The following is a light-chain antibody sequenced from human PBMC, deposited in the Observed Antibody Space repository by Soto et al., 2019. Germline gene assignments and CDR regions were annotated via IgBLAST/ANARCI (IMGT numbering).Light chain of an antibody. V-gene: IGKV1-16*01. Sequence: DIQMTQSPSSLSASVGDRVTITCRASQGISSFLAWFQQKPGKAPKSLIYDASNLQNGVSSRFSGSGSGTHFTLTISSLQPEDFATYYCQQYHSYPASFGQGTRVEIK. CDR3: QQYHSYPAS. CDR1: QGISSF. J-gene: IGKJ1*01. CDR2: DAS.